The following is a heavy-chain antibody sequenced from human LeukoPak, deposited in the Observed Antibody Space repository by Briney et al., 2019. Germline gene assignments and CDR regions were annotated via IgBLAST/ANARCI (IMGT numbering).Heavy chain of an antibody. CDR2: IYHSGST. D-gene: IGHD6-13*01. CDR3: ARDGAWASYSSSLFAFDI. V-gene: IGHV4-4*02. CDR1: GGSISSSNW. J-gene: IGHJ3*02. Sequence: PSETLSLTCAVSGGSISSSNWWSWVRQPPGKGLEWIGEIYHSGSTNYNPSLKSRVTISVDKSKNQFSLKLSSVTAADTAVYYCARDGAWASYSSSLFAFDIWGQGTMVTVSS.